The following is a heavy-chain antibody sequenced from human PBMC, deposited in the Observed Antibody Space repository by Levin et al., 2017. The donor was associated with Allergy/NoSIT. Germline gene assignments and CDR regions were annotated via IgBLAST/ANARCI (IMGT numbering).Heavy chain of an antibody. CDR3: ARFWSGSYYYYGMDV. Sequence: ASVKVSCKASGYTFTSYDINWVRQATGQGLEWMGWMNPNSGNTGYAQKFQGRVTMTRNTSISTAYMELSSLRSEDTAVYYCARFWSGSYYYYGMDVWGQGTTVTVSS. V-gene: IGHV1-8*01. CDR1: GYTFTSYD. D-gene: IGHD3-3*01. J-gene: IGHJ6*02. CDR2: MNPNSGNT.